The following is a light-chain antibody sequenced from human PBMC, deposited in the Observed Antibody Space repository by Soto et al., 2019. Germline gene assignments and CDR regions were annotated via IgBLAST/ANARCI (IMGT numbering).Light chain of an antibody. Sequence: DIVMTQSPLSLPVTPGEPASISCRSSQSLLHSNGYNYVDWYLQKPGQSPQLLIYLGSNRASGVHDRFSGSGSGTDFTLKISRVEAEDVGVYYCMQGLQTWTFGKGTKVEIK. J-gene: IGKJ1*01. V-gene: IGKV2-28*01. CDR2: LGS. CDR3: MQGLQTWT. CDR1: QSLLHSNGYNY.